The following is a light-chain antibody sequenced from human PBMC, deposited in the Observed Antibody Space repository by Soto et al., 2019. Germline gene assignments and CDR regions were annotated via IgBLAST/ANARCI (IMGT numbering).Light chain of an antibody. CDR1: QSVFSNY. CDR3: QQYGSSRT. Sequence: EIVLTQSPGTLSLSPGERATLSCRASQSVFSNYLAWYQQKPGQAPRLLIYGASSRPTGIPDRFSGSGSGTDFTLTISGLEPEDFAVYYCQQYGSSRTFGQGTKVDIK. V-gene: IGKV3-20*01. CDR2: GAS. J-gene: IGKJ1*01.